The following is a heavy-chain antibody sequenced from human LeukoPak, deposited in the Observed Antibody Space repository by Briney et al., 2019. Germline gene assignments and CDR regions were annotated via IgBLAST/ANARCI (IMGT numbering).Heavy chain of an antibody. Sequence: SETLSLTCAVYGGSFSGYYWSWIRQPPGKGLEWIGEINHSGSTNYNPSLKSRVTISVDTSKNQFSLKLSSVTAADTAVYYCARRPLVWFGRSSNWFDPWGQGTLVTVSS. CDR3: ARRPLVWFGRSSNWFDP. CDR1: GGSFSGYY. CDR2: INHSGST. V-gene: IGHV4-34*01. D-gene: IGHD3-10*01. J-gene: IGHJ5*02.